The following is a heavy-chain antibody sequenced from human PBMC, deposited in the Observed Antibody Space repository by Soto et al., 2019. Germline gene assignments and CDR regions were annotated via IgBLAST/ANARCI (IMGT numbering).Heavy chain of an antibody. J-gene: IGHJ5*02. CDR3: AREVVVAATGWFDT. D-gene: IGHD2-15*01. Sequence: QVQLVQSGAEVKKPGSSVKVSCKASGGTFSSYAISWVRQAPGQGLEWMGGIIPIFGTANYAQKFQGRVTITADESTSTDYMELSRLSSEDTAVYYCAREVVVAATGWFDTWGQGTLVTVSS. CDR1: GGTFSSYA. V-gene: IGHV1-69*12. CDR2: IIPIFGTA.